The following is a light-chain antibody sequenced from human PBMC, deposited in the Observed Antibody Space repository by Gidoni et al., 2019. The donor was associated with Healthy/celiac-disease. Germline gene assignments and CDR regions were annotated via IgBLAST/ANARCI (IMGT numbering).Light chain of an antibody. CDR2: DAS. Sequence: DIHMTQSPSSLSASVGDRVTITCQASQDISNYLNWYQQKPGKAPKLLIYDASNLETGVPSRFSGSGYGTDFTFTISSLQPEDIATYYCQQYDNLPFTFGHGTKVDIK. CDR1: QDISNY. V-gene: IGKV1-33*01. J-gene: IGKJ3*01. CDR3: QQYDNLPFT.